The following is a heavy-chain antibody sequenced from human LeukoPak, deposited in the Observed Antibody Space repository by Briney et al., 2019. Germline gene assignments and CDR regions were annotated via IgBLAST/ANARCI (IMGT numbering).Heavy chain of an antibody. D-gene: IGHD3-3*01. Sequence: SETLSLTCAVYGGSFSGYYWSWIRQPPGKGLEWIGEINHSGSTNYNPSLKSRVTISVDTSKNQFSLKLSSVTAADSAVYYCASSNFWSGYYLNRYFDYWGQGTLVTVSS. J-gene: IGHJ4*02. CDR3: ASSNFWSGYYLNRYFDY. V-gene: IGHV4-34*01. CDR2: INHSGST. CDR1: GGSFSGYY.